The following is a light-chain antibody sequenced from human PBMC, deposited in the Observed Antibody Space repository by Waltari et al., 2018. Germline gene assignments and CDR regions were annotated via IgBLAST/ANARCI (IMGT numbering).Light chain of an antibody. J-gene: IGKJ2*01. CDR2: DAS. Sequence: DIQMTQSPSTLSASVGDRVTIPCRASQRISRWLAWYQQKPGKAPKFLIYDASSLESGVPSRFSGSGSGTEFTLTISSLQPDDFATYYCQQYNSYPYSFGQGTKLEIK. CDR1: QRISRW. CDR3: QQYNSYPYS. V-gene: IGKV1-5*01.